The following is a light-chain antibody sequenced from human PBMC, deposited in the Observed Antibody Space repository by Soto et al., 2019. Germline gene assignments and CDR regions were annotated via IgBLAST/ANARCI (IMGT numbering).Light chain of an antibody. CDR3: QQYYSAPQT. V-gene: IGKV4-1*01. Sequence: DIVMTQSPDSLAVSLGERATINCKSSQSVLYNSNNKNYLAWYQQKPGQPPKLLIYWASTRESGVPDRFSGSGSETDFTLTISSLQAEDVAVYYCQQYYSAPQTFGQGTKVEIK. CDR1: QSVLYNSNNKNY. CDR2: WAS. J-gene: IGKJ1*01.